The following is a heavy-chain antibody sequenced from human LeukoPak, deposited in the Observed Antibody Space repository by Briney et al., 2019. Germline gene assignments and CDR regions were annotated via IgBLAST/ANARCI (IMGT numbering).Heavy chain of an antibody. J-gene: IGHJ4*02. CDR3: ARDPVAREPFDY. D-gene: IGHD5-12*01. Sequence: GGSLRLSCAASGFTFSSYAMSWVRQAPGKGLEWVSVIYSGGSTYYADSVKGRFTISRDNSKNTLYLQMNSLRAEDTAVYYCARDPVAREPFDYWGQGTLVTVSS. CDR1: GFTFSSYA. CDR2: IYSGGST. V-gene: IGHV3-66*01.